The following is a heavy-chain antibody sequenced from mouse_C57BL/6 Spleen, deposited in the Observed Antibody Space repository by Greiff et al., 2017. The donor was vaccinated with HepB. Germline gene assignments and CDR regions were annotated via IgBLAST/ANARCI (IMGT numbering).Heavy chain of an antibody. D-gene: IGHD1-1*01. CDR3: ARRDYGSRGYFDV. Sequence: EVQLQQSGPELVKPGASVKISCKASGYTFTDYYMNWVKQSHGKSLEWIGDINPNNGGTSYNQKFKGKATLTVDKSSSTAYMELRSLTSEDSAVYYCARRDYGSRGYFDVWGTGTTVTVSS. CDR2: INPNNGGT. V-gene: IGHV1-26*01. J-gene: IGHJ1*03. CDR1: GYTFTDYY.